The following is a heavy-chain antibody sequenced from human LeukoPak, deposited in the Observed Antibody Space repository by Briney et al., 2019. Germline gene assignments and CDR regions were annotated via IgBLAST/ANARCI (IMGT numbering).Heavy chain of an antibody. CDR2: IYYSGST. CDR3: ARKYYAGAFDI. J-gene: IGHJ3*02. CDR1: GVSISSYY. Sequence: SETLSLTCTVSGVSISSYYWSWIRQPPGKGLEWIGYIYYSGSTNYNPSLKSRVTISVDTSKNQFSLKLSSVTAADTAVYYCARKYYAGAFDIWGQGTMVTVSS. V-gene: IGHV4-59*01. D-gene: IGHD2-2*01.